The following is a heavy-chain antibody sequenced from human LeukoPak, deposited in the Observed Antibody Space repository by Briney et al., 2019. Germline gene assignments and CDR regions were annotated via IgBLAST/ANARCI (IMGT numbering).Heavy chain of an antibody. Sequence: SETLSLTCTVSGGSISSYYWGWIRQPPGKGLEWIGDISDRGRTYNNPSLKSRVTISVDTSRNQFFLKMSSVTAADTAIYYCAGQVGYFDSYSYYMDVWGKGTTVTVSS. V-gene: IGHV4-59*04. CDR2: ISDRGRT. CDR3: AGQVGYFDSYSYYMDV. D-gene: IGHD3-22*01. CDR1: GGSISSYY. J-gene: IGHJ6*03.